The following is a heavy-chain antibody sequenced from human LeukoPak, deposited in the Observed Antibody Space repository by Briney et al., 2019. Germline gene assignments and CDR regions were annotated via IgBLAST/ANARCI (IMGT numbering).Heavy chain of an antibody. V-gene: IGHV3-48*03. J-gene: IGHJ6*02. D-gene: IGHD2-2*01. CDR3: ARDCSSTSCYAEDYYYYYGMDV. Sequence: GGSLRLSCAASGFTFSSYEMNWVRQAPGKGLEWVSYISSSGSTIYYADSVKGRFTISRDNAKNSLYLQMNSLRAEDTAVYYCARDCSSTSCYAEDYYYYYGMDVWGQGTTVTVSS. CDR2: ISSSGSTI. CDR1: GFTFSSYE.